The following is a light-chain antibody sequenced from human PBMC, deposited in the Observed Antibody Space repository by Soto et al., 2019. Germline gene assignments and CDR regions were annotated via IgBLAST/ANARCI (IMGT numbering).Light chain of an antibody. J-gene: IGKJ4*01. CDR1: QSIRND. CDR3: RQYSTFPLT. CDR2: AAS. V-gene: IGKV1-17*01. Sequence: IKMTQSPSSLSASEGDRVTLTCRASQSIRNDLGWYQQKPGKAPKRLIYAASSLQSGVPSRFSGSGSGTEFTLTISSLQPDDFATYYCRQYSTFPLTFGGGTKVDI.